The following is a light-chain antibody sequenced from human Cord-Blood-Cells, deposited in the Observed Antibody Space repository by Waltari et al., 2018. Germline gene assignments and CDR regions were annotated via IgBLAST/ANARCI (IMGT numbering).Light chain of an antibody. CDR2: LNSDGSH. CDR3: QTWGTGIRV. J-gene: IGLJ3*02. Sequence: QLVLTQSPSASASLGASVKLTCTLSRGHSSYALAWHQQQPEKGPRYLMKLNSDGSHSKGAGIPDRFSGSSSGAERYLTISSLQSEDEADYYCQTWGTGIRVFGGGTKLTVL. V-gene: IGLV4-69*01. CDR1: RGHSSYA.